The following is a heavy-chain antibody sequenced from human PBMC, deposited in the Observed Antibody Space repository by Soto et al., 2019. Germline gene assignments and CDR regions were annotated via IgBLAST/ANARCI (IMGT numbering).Heavy chain of an antibody. CDR2: ISSSSSTI. V-gene: IGHV3-48*02. CDR3: ARDRTYYYGSGSYYNPSFDI. J-gene: IGHJ3*02. CDR1: GFTFSSYS. Sequence: PGGSLRLSCAASGFTFSSYSMNWVRQAPGKGLEWVSYISSSSSTIYYADSVKGRFTISRDNAKNSLYLQMNSLRDEDTAVYYWARDRTYYYGSGSYYNPSFDIWGKGTMVTVSS. D-gene: IGHD3-10*01.